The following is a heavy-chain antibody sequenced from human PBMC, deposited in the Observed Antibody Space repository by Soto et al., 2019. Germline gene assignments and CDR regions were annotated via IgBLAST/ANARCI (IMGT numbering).Heavy chain of an antibody. D-gene: IGHD1-1*01. CDR1: GYRFTSYW. CDR2: IYPGDSDT. V-gene: IGHV5-51*01. Sequence: GESLKISCKGSGYRFTSYWIGWVRQMPGKGLEWMGIIYPGDSDTRYSPSFQGQVTISADKSISTAYLQWSSLKASDTAIYYCATRSNDRSRYYYYMDVWGKGTTVTVSS. CDR3: ATRSNDRSRYYYYMDV. J-gene: IGHJ6*03.